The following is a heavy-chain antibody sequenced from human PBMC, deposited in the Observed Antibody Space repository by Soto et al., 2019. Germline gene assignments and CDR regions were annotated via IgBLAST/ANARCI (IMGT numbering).Heavy chain of an antibody. Sequence: GASVKVSCKASGGTFSSHAISWVRQAPGQGLEWMGGIIPIFGTANYAQKFQGRVTITADKSTSTAYMELSSLRSEDTAVYYCASFGEPYYYDSSGYSAFDIWGQGTMVTVS. V-gene: IGHV1-69*06. CDR2: IIPIFGTA. D-gene: IGHD3-22*01. J-gene: IGHJ3*02. CDR3: ASFGEPYYYDSSGYSAFDI. CDR1: GGTFSSHA.